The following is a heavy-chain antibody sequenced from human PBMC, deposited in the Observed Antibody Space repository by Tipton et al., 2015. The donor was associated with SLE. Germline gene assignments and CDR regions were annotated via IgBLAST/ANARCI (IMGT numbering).Heavy chain of an antibody. Sequence: TLSLTCTVSGGSISSSNYYWGWIRQPPGKGLEWIGSIYYSRSTYYNPSLKRRVTMSVDTSKNQFSLKLSSVTAADTAVYYCARVGSSYMDVWGKGTTVNVSS. CDR1: GGSISSSNYY. D-gene: IGHD1-26*01. V-gene: IGHV4-39*07. CDR3: ARVGSSYMDV. CDR2: IYYSRST. J-gene: IGHJ6*03.